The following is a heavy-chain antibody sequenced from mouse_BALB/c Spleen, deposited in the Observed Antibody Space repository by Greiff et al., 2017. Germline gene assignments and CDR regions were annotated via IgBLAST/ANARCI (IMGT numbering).Heavy chain of an antibody. CDR2: IYPGNVNT. D-gene: IGHD2-3*01. CDR1: GYTFTSYY. CDR3: ASARGWLCGFDY. Sequence: VQLQQSGPELVKPGASVRISCKASGYTFTSYYIHWVKQRPGQGLEWIGWIYPGNVNTKYNEKFKGKATLTADKSSSTAYLQLSSLTSEDSAVYFCASARGWLCGFDYWGQGTTLTVSS. J-gene: IGHJ2*01. V-gene: IGHV1S56*01.